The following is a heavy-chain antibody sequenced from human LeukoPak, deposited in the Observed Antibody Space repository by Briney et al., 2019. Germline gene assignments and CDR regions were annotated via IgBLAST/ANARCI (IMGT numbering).Heavy chain of an antibody. CDR3: ARASNSFDI. CDR2: VYYTGST. J-gene: IGHJ3*02. CDR1: GGSISSSRYY. D-gene: IGHD2-21*01. V-gene: IGHV4-39*01. Sequence: SETLTLTCTVSGGSISSSRYYWGRIRQPPGKGLEWIGTVYYTGSTYYNPSLKSRVTISIDASKNQFSLRLSSVTAADTAVYFCARASNSFDI.